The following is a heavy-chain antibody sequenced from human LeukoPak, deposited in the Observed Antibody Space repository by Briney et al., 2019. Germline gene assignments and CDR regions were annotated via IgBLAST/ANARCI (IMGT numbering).Heavy chain of an antibody. D-gene: IGHD6-13*01. CDR1: GYSISSGYY. CDR3: ARLPGIAAAGTNY. V-gene: IGHV4-38-2*01. CDR2: IYHSGST. Sequence: PSETLSLTCAVSGYSISSGYYCGWIRQPPGKGLEWIGSIYHSGSTYYNPSLKSRVTISVDTSKNQFSLKLSSVTAADTAVYYCARLPGIAAAGTNYWGQGTLVTVSS. J-gene: IGHJ4*02.